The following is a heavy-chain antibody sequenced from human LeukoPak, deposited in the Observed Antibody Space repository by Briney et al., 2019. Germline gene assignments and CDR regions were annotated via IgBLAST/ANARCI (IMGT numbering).Heavy chain of an antibody. J-gene: IGHJ3*01. CDR3: ARVPGERTFDF. Sequence: GGSLRLSCAASGFTFSNYWMHWVRQAPGKGLVWVSHINTDGSSANYADSVKGRFTISRDNAKNTLYLQMNSLRAEDTAVYYCARVPGERTFDFWGQGTMVTVSS. CDR2: INTDGSSA. D-gene: IGHD3-16*01. CDR1: GFTFSNYW. V-gene: IGHV3-74*01.